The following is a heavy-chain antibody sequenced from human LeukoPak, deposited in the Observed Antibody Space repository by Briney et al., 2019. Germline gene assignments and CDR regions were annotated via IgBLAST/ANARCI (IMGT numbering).Heavy chain of an antibody. Sequence: GGSLRLSCAASGFTFSSYAMSWVRQAPGKGLEWVSVISSSGATTYYADSVKGRFTISRDNSKNTLYLQMNSLRAEDTAVFYCAKAGSSGWYYFDSWDQGTLVTVSS. D-gene: IGHD6-19*01. CDR2: ISSSGATT. CDR1: GFTFSSYA. J-gene: IGHJ4*02. CDR3: AKAGSSGWYYFDS. V-gene: IGHV3-23*01.